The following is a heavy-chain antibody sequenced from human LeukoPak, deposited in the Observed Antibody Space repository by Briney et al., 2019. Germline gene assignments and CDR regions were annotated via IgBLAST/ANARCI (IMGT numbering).Heavy chain of an antibody. CDR3: AKGRYCSAGSCYGWHAFDI. Sequence: PGGSLRLSCAASGFTFSAYAMGWVRQAPGKGLEWVSAISGSGGDTYYAEFAKGRFTISRDNSKNTLYLQMNSLRAEDTAVHYCAKGRYCSAGSCYGWHAFDIWGQGTMVTVSS. J-gene: IGHJ3*02. V-gene: IGHV3-23*01. CDR1: GFTFSAYA. D-gene: IGHD2-15*01. CDR2: ISGSGGDT.